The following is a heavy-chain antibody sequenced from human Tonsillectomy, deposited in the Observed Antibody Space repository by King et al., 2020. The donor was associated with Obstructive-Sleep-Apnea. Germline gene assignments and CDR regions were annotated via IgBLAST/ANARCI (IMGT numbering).Heavy chain of an antibody. CDR2: INHSGTT. D-gene: IGHD3-9*01. V-gene: IGHV4-34*01. CDR1: GDSFSGYY. Sequence: VQLQQWGAGLLKPSETLSLTCAVYGDSFSGYYWSWVRQPPGKGLEWIGEINHSGTTNYNPSLKSRVTISVDTSKKQFSLRLTSVTAADTALYYCARGYCDTPLDYWGQGTLVTVSS. J-gene: IGHJ4*02. CDR3: ARGYCDTPLDY.